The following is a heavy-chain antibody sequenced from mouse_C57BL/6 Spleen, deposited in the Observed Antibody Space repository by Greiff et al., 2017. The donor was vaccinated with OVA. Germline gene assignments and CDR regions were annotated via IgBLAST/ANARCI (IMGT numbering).Heavy chain of an antibody. J-gene: IGHJ2*01. V-gene: IGHV1-26*01. CDR1: GYTFTDYY. CDR3: ARGVYFDY. CDR2: INPNNGGT. Sequence: EVKLQQSGPELVKPGASVKISCKASGYTFTDYYMNWVKQSHGKSLEWIGDINPNNGGTSYNQKFKGKATLTVDKSSSTAYMELRSLTSEDSAVYYCARGVYFDYWGQGTTLTVSS.